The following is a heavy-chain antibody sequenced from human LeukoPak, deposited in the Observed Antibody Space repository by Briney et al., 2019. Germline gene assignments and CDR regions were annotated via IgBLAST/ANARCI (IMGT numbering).Heavy chain of an antibody. CDR2: IYHSGNT. D-gene: IGHD2-15*01. J-gene: IGHJ4*02. Sequence: SETLSLTCTVSGGSIISYSYYWGWIRQSPGKGLEWIGNIYHSGNTYYNPSLKSRVTISVATSKDQFSLRLSSVPAADTAVYYCARCWTGCFCTDYWGQGTLVTVSS. CDR1: GGSIISYSYY. CDR3: ARCWTGCFCTDY. V-gene: IGHV4-39*01.